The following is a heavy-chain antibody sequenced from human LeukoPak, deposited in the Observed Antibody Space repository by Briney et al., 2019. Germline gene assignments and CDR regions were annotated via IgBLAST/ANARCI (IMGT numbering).Heavy chain of an antibody. V-gene: IGHV4-59*08. CDR1: GGSISSYY. Sequence: SETLSLTCTVSGGSISSYYWSWIRRPPGKGLECIGYIYYTGSTNYNPSLKSRVTISVDTSKNQFSLKLSSVTAADTAVYYCARFRTGDAFDIWGQGTMVTVSS. CDR2: IYYTGST. CDR3: ARFRTGDAFDI. D-gene: IGHD7-27*01. J-gene: IGHJ3*02.